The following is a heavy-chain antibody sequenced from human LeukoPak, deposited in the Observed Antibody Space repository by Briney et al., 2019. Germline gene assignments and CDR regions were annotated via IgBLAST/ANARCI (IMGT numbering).Heavy chain of an antibody. J-gene: IGHJ5*02. CDR3: ASGSSGYDP. Sequence: SQTLSLTCIVSGGSISSYYWSWIRQPAGKGLEWIGRIYSSGTTIYNPSLKSRVTMSVDRSKNQFSLKLSSVTAADTAVYFCASGSSGYDPWGQGTLVT. CDR2: IYSSGTT. CDR1: GGSISSYY. D-gene: IGHD5-12*01. V-gene: IGHV4-4*07.